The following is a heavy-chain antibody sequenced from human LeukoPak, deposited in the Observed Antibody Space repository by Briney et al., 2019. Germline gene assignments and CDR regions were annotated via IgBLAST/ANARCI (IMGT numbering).Heavy chain of an antibody. CDR1: GYTFTSYY. CDR3: ARDAGIAVAGTHWFDP. Sequence: GASVKVSCKASGYTFTSYYMHWVRQAPGQGLEWMGIINPSGGGTSYAQKFQGRVTMTRDTSTSTVYMELSSLRSEDTAVYYCARDAGIAVAGTHWFDPWGQGTLVTVSS. J-gene: IGHJ5*02. D-gene: IGHD6-19*01. CDR2: INPSGGGT. V-gene: IGHV1-46*01.